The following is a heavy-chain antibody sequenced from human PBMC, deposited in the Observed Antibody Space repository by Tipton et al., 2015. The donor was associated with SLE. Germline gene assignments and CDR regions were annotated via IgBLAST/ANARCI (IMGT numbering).Heavy chain of an antibody. CDR3: DTRSAADFFDY. CDR1: GFTFDDYA. Sequence: SLRLSCAASGFTFDDYAMHWVRQAPGKGLEWVSGISWNSGSIGYADSVKGRFTISRDNAKNSLYLQMNSLRAEDTAVYHCDTRSAADFFDYWGQGTLVTVSS. CDR2: ISWNSGSI. J-gene: IGHJ4*02. D-gene: IGHD6-13*01. V-gene: IGHV3-9*01.